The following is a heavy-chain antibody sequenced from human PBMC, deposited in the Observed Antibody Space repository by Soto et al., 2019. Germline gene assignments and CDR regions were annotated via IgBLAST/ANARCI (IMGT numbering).Heavy chain of an antibody. Sequence: GGSLRLSSAASGFTFMSYAMNWVRQAPGKGLEWVSSISGSGERKYYADAVKGRFTISRDNSKNTLYLQINSLRSEDTDVYYCAKNEDIVVVPAALDYWGQGTLDTVSS. D-gene: IGHD2-2*01. CDR1: GFTFMSYA. J-gene: IGHJ4*02. CDR2: ISGSGERK. CDR3: AKNEDIVVVPAALDY. V-gene: IGHV3-23*01.